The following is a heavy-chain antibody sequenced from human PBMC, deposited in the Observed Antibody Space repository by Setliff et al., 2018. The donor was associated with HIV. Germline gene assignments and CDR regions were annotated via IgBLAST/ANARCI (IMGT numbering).Heavy chain of an antibody. D-gene: IGHD6-13*01. CDR1: GGSFSGYY. Sequence: PSETLSLTCAVYGGSFSGYYWSWIRQPPGKGLEWIGSIYYSGSTNYNPSLKSRVTISVDTSKNQFSLKLSSVTAADTAVYYCARGGLTAAGTLLLVGYFDYWGQGTLVTVSS. V-gene: IGHV4-34*01. CDR3: ARGGLTAAGTLLLVGYFDY. J-gene: IGHJ4*02. CDR2: IYYSGST.